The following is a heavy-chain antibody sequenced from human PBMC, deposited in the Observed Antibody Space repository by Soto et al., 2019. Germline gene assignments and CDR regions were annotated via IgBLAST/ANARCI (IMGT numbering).Heavy chain of an antibody. CDR1: GGSFSGYY. Sequence: PSETLSLTCAVYGGSFSGYYWSWIRQPPGKGLEWIGEINHSGSTNYNPSLKSRVTISVDTSKNQFSLKLSSVTAADTAVYYCARGRVDFWSGYYKNYYYYGMDVWGQGTTVTVSS. CDR3: ARGRVDFWSGYYKNYYYYGMDV. V-gene: IGHV4-34*01. CDR2: INHSGST. J-gene: IGHJ6*02. D-gene: IGHD3-3*01.